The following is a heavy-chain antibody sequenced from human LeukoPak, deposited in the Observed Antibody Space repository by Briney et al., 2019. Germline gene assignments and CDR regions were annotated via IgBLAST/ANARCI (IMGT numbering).Heavy chain of an antibody. CDR2: ISSSSSYI. D-gene: IGHD3-16*01. Sequence: PGGSLRLSCAASGFTFSNYYMNWVRQAPGKGLEWVSSISSSSSYIYYADSVKGRFTISRDNAKNSLYLQMNSLRAEDTAVYYCARGGGGFFDYWGQGTLVTVSS. CDR1: GFTFSNYY. CDR3: ARGGGGFFDY. J-gene: IGHJ4*02. V-gene: IGHV3-21*01.